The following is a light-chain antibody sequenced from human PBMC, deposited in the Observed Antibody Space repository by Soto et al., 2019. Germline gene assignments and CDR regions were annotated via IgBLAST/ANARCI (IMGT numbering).Light chain of an antibody. CDR3: QQYYSIPFT. V-gene: IGKV4-1*01. Sequence: DFVMTQAPDSLAVSLGERATINCKSSQSGLYNSNNKNHLGWFQQKPGHPPKLLIYGASFRPSGVPDRFSGSGSGTDFTLTISSLQAEDVAVYYCQQYYSIPFTFGQGNKLEI. J-gene: IGKJ2*01. CDR1: QSGLYNSNNKNH. CDR2: GAS.